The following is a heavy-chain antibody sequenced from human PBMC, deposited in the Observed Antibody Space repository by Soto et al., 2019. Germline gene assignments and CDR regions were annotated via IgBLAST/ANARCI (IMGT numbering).Heavy chain of an antibody. J-gene: IGHJ3*01. D-gene: IGHD7-27*01. CDR2: IGGTDGDSDGVP. CDR3: VKRGRNWGAFDF. V-gene: IGHV3-23*01. Sequence: VQLLESGGDLVQPGGSLRLSCVASGFLLNNYAMSWVRQAPGKGLEWVPTIGGTDGDSDGVPWYEDSVKGRFTISRDSSANTLFLHMDNLRAEDSALYYCVKRGRNWGAFDFWGQGTTVVVSS. CDR1: GFLLNNYA.